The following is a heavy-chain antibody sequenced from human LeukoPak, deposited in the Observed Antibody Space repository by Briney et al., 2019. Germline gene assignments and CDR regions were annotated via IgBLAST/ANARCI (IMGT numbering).Heavy chain of an antibody. D-gene: IGHD2-21*01. V-gene: IGHV3-30*02. CDR2: IWYGGTNK. CDR3: AKDGLTYCGGDCYIEYYYYMDV. J-gene: IGHJ6*03. Sequence: HTGGSLRLSCAASGFSFSAYGMHWVRQAPGKGLEWVAVIWYGGTNKYYADSVKGRFTISRDNSKNTLYLEMNSLRAEDTAVYYCAKDGLTYCGGDCYIEYYYYMDVWGKGTTVTVSS. CDR1: GFSFSAYG.